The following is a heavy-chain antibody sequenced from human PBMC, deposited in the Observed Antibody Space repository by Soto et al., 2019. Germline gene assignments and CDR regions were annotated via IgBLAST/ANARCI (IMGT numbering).Heavy chain of an antibody. V-gene: IGHV3-15*01. Sequence: NPGGSLRLSCAASGFTFSNAWMSWVRQAPGKGLEWVGRIKSKTDGGTTDYAAPVKGRFTISRDDSKNTLYLQMNSLKTEDTAVYYCTTAHPQRKRYFDWLSRYWGQGTLVTVSS. J-gene: IGHJ4*02. CDR1: GFTFSNAW. D-gene: IGHD3-9*01. CDR2: IKSKTDGGTT. CDR3: TTAHPQRKRYFDWLSRY.